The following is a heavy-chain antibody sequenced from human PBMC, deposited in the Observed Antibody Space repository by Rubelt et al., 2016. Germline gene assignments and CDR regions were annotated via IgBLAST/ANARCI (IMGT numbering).Heavy chain of an antibody. D-gene: IGHD2-2*01. CDR2: ISSSSSYI. J-gene: IGHJ6*03. Sequence: VRQAPGKGLEWVSSISSSSSYIYYADSVKGRFTISRDNAKNSLYLQMNSLRAEDTALYYCARDRRGYCSSTSCSTGYYYYYMDVWGKGTTVTVSS. V-gene: IGHV3-21*04. CDR3: ARDRRGYCSSTSCSTGYYYYYMDV.